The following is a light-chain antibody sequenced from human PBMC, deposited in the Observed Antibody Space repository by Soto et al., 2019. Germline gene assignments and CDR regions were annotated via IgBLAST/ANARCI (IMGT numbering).Light chain of an antibody. Sequence: EIVLTQSPATLSLSPGEGATLSCRASQSVSSYLAWYQQKPGQAPRLLIYDAANRATGIPARFSGSGSGTDFTLTISSLEPEDFAVYYCQQRSNWRITFGQGTRLEIK. CDR1: QSVSSY. CDR2: DAA. J-gene: IGKJ5*01. V-gene: IGKV3-11*01. CDR3: QQRSNWRIT.